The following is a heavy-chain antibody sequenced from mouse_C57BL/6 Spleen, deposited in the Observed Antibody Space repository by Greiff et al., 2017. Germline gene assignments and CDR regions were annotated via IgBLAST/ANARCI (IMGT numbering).Heavy chain of an antibody. CDR3: AREHDGLDY. J-gene: IGHJ2*01. CDR2: IYPSDSET. V-gene: IGHV1-61*01. CDR1: GYTLTSYW. Sequence: VQLQQPGAELVRPGSSVKLSCKASGYTLTSYWMDWVKQRPGQGLEWIGNIYPSDSETHYNQKFKDKATLTVDKSSSTAYMQLSSLTSEDAAVYCCAREHDGLDYWGQGTTLTVSS. D-gene: IGHD2-3*01.